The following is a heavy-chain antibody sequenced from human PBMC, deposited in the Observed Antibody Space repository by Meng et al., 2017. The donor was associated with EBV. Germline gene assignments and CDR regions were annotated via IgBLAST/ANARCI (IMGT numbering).Heavy chain of an antibody. CDR3: VRELVGGTFDY. J-gene: IGHJ4*02. D-gene: IGHD1/OR15-1a*01. CDR1: GYTFTSYY. V-gene: IGHV1-46*01. Sequence: QVGVEESGAEVKKPWASVKVTCKASGYTFTSYYLHWVRQAPGQGLEWMGIIIPAGGNTNYAQKFRGRFTMTRDTSTSTVYMDLSILTSEDTAVYYCVRELVGGTFDYWGQGTLVTVSS. CDR2: IIPAGGNT.